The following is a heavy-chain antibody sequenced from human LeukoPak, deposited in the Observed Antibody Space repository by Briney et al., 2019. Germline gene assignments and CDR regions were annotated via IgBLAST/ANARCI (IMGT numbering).Heavy chain of an antibody. Sequence: WGSLRLSCAASGFTVSSNYMSWVRQAPGKGLEGVSVIYSGGSTYYADSVKCRFTIPRDNSRNTLYLQMNSLRAEDTAVYYCARVGNYYGSGSYFMSKTLYYYYYMDVWGKGTTVTVSS. V-gene: IGHV3-53*01. CDR2: IYSGGST. D-gene: IGHD3-10*01. CDR1: GFTVSSNY. J-gene: IGHJ6*03. CDR3: ARVGNYYGSGSYFMSKTLYYYYYMDV.